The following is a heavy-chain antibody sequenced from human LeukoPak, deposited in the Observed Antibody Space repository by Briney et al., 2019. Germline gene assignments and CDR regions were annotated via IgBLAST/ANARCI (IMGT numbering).Heavy chain of an antibody. J-gene: IGHJ4*02. CDR3: ARDTEWEQNPDYFNY. CDR2: ISAYNGNT. CDR1: GYTFRNYG. D-gene: IGHD1-26*01. V-gene: IGHV1-18*01. Sequence: ASVKVSCKASGYTFRNYGISWVRQAPGQGLEWMGGISAYNGNTKYAQKLQGRVTMTTDTSTNTAYMELRSLRSDDTAVYYCARDTEWEQNPDYFNYWAQGTLVTVSS.